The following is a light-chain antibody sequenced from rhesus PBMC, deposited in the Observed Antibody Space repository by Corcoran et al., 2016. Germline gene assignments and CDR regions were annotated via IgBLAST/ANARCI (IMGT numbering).Light chain of an antibody. CDR2: YAS. V-gene: IGKV6-47*02. J-gene: IGKJ4*01. CDR1: EGISNY. CDR3: QQGNKHPLT. Sequence: DIVMTQSPAFVSVTPGEKVTITCQASEGISNYLHWYQPKPGQAPKLFIQYASQSISGVPSRFTGSGSGTDFTFTISSLEVEDAATYYCQQGNKHPLTFGGGTKVELK.